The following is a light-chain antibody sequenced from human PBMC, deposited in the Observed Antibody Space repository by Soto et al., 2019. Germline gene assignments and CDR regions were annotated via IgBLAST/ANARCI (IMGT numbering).Light chain of an antibody. CDR2: DAS. CDR1: QSVGSY. V-gene: IGKV3-11*01. Sequence: EIVLTQSPATLSLSPGERATLSCRASQSVGSYLAWYQQKPGQAPRLLIYDASNRATGIPARFRGSGSGTDFTLTISSLEPEDFAVYYCQQRSNWLFGQGTRLEMK. J-gene: IGKJ5*01. CDR3: QQRSNWL.